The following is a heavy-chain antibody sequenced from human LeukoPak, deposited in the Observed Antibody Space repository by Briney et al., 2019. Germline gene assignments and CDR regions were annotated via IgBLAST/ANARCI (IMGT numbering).Heavy chain of an antibody. V-gene: IGHV4-34*01. J-gene: IGHJ6*03. CDR3: ARGYSSGWPPNYYMDV. Sequence: SETLSLTCAVYGGSFSGYYWSWIRQPPGKGLEWIGEINHSGSTNYNPSLKSRVTISVDTSKNQFSLKLSSVTAADTAVYYCARGYSSGWPPNYYMDVWGKGTTVTVSS. D-gene: IGHD6-19*01. CDR2: INHSGST. CDR1: GGSFSGYY.